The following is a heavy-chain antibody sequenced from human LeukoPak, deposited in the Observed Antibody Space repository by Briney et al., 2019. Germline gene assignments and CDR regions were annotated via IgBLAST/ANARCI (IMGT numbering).Heavy chain of an antibody. CDR1: GGSISSYY. V-gene: IGHV4-59*08. Sequence: PSETLSLTCTVSGGSISSYYWSWIRQPPGKGLEWIGYIYYSGSTYYNPSLKSRVTISVDTSKNQFSLKLSSVTAADTAVYYCAREPNHYVSDAFDIWGQGTMVTVSS. CDR3: AREPNHYVSDAFDI. D-gene: IGHD3-10*02. CDR2: IYYSGST. J-gene: IGHJ3*02.